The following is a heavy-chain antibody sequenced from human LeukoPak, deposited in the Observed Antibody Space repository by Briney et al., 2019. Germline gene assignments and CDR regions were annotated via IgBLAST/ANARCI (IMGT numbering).Heavy chain of an antibody. Sequence: GGSLRLSCAASGFTFSNYWMHWVRQAPGKGLVWVSLINGDGTSTNYADSVKGRFTISRNNAKNTLYLQMNSLRVEDTAVYYCVRGNYFDYWGQGTLVTVSS. V-gene: IGHV3-74*01. J-gene: IGHJ4*02. CDR1: GFTFSNYW. CDR3: VRGNYFDY. CDR2: INGDGTST.